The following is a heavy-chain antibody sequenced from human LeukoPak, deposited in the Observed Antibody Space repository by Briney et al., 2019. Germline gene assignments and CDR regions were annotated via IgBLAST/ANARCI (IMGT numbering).Heavy chain of an antibody. Sequence: GGSLRLSCAASGFTFSSYAMSWVRQAPGKGLEWVSAISGSGGAAQYADSVKGRFAISRDNSKNTLYLQMNSLRAEDTAVYYCAKDMIMVEENFDYWGQGILVTVSS. CDR3: AKDMIMVEENFDY. V-gene: IGHV3-23*01. D-gene: IGHD3-22*01. CDR2: ISGSGGAA. J-gene: IGHJ4*02. CDR1: GFTFSSYA.